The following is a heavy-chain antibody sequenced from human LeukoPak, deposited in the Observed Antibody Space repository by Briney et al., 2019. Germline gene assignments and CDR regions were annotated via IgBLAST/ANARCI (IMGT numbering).Heavy chain of an antibody. CDR2: IRYDGSNK. V-gene: IGHV3-30*02. D-gene: IGHD5-24*01. CDR1: RFTFSGYG. J-gene: IGHJ3*02. Sequence: GGSLRLSCAASRFTFSGYGMHWVRQAPGKGLEWVAFIRYDGSNKYYADSVKGRFTISRDSSKNTLCLQMNSLRAEDTAVYYCANYRWLQRIIDAFDIWGQGTMVTVSS. CDR3: ANYRWLQRIIDAFDI.